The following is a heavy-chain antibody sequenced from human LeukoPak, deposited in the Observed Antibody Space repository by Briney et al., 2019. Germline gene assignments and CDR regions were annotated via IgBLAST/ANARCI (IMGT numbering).Heavy chain of an antibody. CDR1: GFTFSSYA. Sequence: GGSLRLSCAASGFTFSSYAMSWVRQAPGKGLEGVSAVTGSGGSTYYADSVRGRFTISRDNSKNTLFLQLDSLRVEDTAVYYCAKEDPAIILGIDYWGQGALVIVSS. D-gene: IGHD5-18*01. J-gene: IGHJ4*02. V-gene: IGHV3-23*01. CDR2: VTGSGGST. CDR3: AKEDPAIILGIDY.